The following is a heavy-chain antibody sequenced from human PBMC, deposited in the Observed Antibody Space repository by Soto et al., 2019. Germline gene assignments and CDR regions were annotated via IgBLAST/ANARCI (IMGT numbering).Heavy chain of an antibody. D-gene: IGHD2-15*01. J-gene: IGHJ3*02. CDR3: AKESVLGYCSGVSCVGGTFDI. CDR1: GFTFSSYG. CDR2: ISYDGSND. Sequence: PGGSLRLSCAASGFTFSSYGMHWVRQAPGKGLEWVAVISYDGSNDYYADSVKGRFTISRDNSKNTLYLQMNSLRAEDTAVYHCAKESVLGYCSGVSCVGGTFDIWGQGTMVTVSS. V-gene: IGHV3-30*18.